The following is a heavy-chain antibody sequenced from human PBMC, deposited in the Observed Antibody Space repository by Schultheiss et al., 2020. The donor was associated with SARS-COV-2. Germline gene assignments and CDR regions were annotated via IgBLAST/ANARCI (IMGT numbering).Heavy chain of an antibody. CDR1: GFTFSTTA. CDR2: ISSSSSYI. Sequence: GGSLRLSCAASGFTFSTTAIYWVRQAPGKGLEWVSGISSSSSYIYYADSVKGRFTISRDNAKNSLYLQMNNLRAEDTAVYYCARDRNYYDSPKSYWGQGTLVTVSS. D-gene: IGHD3-22*01. J-gene: IGHJ4*02. CDR3: ARDRNYYDSPKSY. V-gene: IGHV3-21*01.